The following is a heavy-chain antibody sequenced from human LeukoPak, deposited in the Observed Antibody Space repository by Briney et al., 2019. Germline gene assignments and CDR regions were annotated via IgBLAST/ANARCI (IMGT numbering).Heavy chain of an antibody. CDR1: GGPISSYY. Sequence: SETLSLTCNVSGGPISSYYWSWIRQPAGKGLEWIGRIYSSGNTNYNPSLKSRLTMSVDTSRNQFSLNLTSVTAADTAVYYCARDSTTWRGFDCWGQGSLVTVSS. D-gene: IGHD2-2*01. CDR3: ARDSTTWRGFDC. V-gene: IGHV4-4*07. J-gene: IGHJ4*02. CDR2: IYSSGNT.